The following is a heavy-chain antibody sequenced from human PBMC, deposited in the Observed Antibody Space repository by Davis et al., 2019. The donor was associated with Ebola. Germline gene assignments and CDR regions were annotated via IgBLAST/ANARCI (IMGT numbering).Heavy chain of an antibody. J-gene: IGHJ3*02. CDR3: ARDFAVLVAGTSAGGFDM. Sequence: SVKVSCKASGGTFSSYAISWVRQAPGQGLDWMGGIIPVFGIPKYAQKFQGRVTITADESTSTAYMELSSLRSEDTAVYYCARDFAVLVAGTSAGGFDMWGQGTMVTVSS. CDR1: GGTFSSYA. CDR2: IIPVFGIP. D-gene: IGHD6-19*01. V-gene: IGHV1-69*13.